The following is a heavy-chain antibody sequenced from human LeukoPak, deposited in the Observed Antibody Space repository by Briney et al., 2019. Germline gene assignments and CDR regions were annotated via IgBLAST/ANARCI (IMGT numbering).Heavy chain of an antibody. V-gene: IGHV3-23*01. CDR1: GFTFSSYA. CDR2: ISGSGGST. D-gene: IGHD2-21*01. J-gene: IGHJ4*02. CDR3: VKVAWLESPQGPSDY. Sequence: GGSLRLSCAASGFTFSSYAMSWVRQAPGKGLEWVSSISGSGGSTYYADFVKGRFTISRDNSKNTLHLQMNSLRAEDTALYYCVKVAWLESPQGPSDYWGQGTLVTVSS.